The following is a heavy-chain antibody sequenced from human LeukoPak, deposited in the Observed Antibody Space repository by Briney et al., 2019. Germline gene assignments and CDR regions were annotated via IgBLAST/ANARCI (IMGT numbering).Heavy chain of an antibody. D-gene: IGHD1-26*01. Sequence: SQTLSLTCSISGDSVSSNSAAWNWIRQSPSRGLEWLGRTYYRSKWYSEYPPFIQGRVTINPDTSKNQFSLRLKSVTPEDTAVYYCARAETYSGRIFDFWGRGALVTASS. V-gene: IGHV6-1*01. J-gene: IGHJ4*02. CDR2: TYYRSKWYS. CDR3: ARAETYSGRIFDF. CDR1: GDSVSSNSAA.